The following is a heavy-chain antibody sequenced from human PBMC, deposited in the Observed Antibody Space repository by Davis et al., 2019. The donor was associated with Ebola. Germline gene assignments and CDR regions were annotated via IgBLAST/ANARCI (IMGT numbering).Heavy chain of an antibody. CDR1: GVSISRHY. J-gene: IGHJ4*02. CDR3: AERGGSL. D-gene: IGHD3-16*01. CDR2: VYYSGST. Sequence: PSETLSLTCTVSGVSISRHYWNWIRQPPGKGLEWIGSVYYSGSTNYSPSLKSRVTISVETSTNQLSLKLRSVTAADTAVYYCAERGGSLWGQGTLVTVSS. V-gene: IGHV4-59*11.